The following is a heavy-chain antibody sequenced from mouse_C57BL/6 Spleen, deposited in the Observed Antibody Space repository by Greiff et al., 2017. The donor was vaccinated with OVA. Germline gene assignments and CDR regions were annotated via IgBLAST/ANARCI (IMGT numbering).Heavy chain of an antibody. CDR1: GYTFTSYW. CDR3: ARKGGYDYDDAMDY. CDR2: IDPSDSYT. D-gene: IGHD2-4*01. J-gene: IGHJ4*01. V-gene: IGHV1-50*01. Sequence: QVQLKQPGAELVKPGASVKLSCKASGYTFTSYWMQWVKQRPGQGLEWIGEIDPSDSYTNYNQKFKGKATLTVDTSSSTAYMQLSSLTSEDSAVYYCARKGGYDYDDAMDYWGQGTSVTVSS.